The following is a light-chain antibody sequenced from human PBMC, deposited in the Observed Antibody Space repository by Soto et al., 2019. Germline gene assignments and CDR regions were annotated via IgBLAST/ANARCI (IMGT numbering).Light chain of an antibody. J-gene: IGKJ5*01. Sequence: EIVLTQSPGPLSLFPGERATLSCRSSKRVSSYYLTWYQQKPGQAPSLLIYGASIRSTGIPDRFSGSGSGTDFTLTISRLEAEDFAVYYCQQYNNWPPITFGQGTRLESK. V-gene: IGKV3-20*01. CDR3: QQYNNWPPIT. CDR1: KRVSSYY. CDR2: GAS.